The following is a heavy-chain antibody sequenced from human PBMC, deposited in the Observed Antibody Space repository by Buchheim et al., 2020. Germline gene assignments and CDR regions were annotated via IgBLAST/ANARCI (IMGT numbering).Heavy chain of an antibody. Sequence: QVQVQQWGAALLKPSETLSPTCAVYGGSFSEYYWTWIRQPPGKGLEWIGEISHSGSTKYNPSLKSRVTISVGTSKNQFSLKLTSVSAADTAVYYCLSRTAGFDYWGQGTL. D-gene: IGHD1-1*01. J-gene: IGHJ4*02. V-gene: IGHV4-34*01. CDR1: GGSFSEYY. CDR2: ISHSGST. CDR3: LSRTAGFDY.